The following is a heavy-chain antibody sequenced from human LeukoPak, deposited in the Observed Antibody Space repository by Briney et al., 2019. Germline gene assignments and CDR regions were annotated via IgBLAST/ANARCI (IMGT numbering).Heavy chain of an antibody. D-gene: IGHD3-10*01. CDR1: GGSISSYY. V-gene: IGHV4-4*07. Sequence: SETLSLTCTVSGGSISSYYWSWIRQPAGKGLEWIGRIYTSGSTNYNPSPKSRVTMSVDTSKNQFSLKLSSVAAADTAVYYCATAYYYGSGSFDYWGQGTLVTVSS. CDR3: ATAYYYGSGSFDY. CDR2: IYTSGST. J-gene: IGHJ4*02.